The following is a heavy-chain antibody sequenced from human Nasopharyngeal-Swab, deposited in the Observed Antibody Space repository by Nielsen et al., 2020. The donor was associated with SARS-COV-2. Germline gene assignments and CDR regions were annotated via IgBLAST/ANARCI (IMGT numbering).Heavy chain of an antibody. CDR1: GGSVSSGSYY. Sequence: GSLRLSCTVPGGSVSSGSYYWSWIRQPPGKGLEWIGYIYYSGSTNYNPSLKSRVTISVDTSKNQFSLKLSSVTAADTAVYYCASSGVLWELLLDYWGQGTLVTVSS. D-gene: IGHD1-26*01. V-gene: IGHV4-61*01. J-gene: IGHJ4*02. CDR3: ASSGVLWELLLDY. CDR2: IYYSGST.